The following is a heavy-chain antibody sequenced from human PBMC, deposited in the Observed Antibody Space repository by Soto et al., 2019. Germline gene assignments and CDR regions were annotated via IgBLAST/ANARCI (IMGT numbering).Heavy chain of an antibody. Sequence: GGSLRLSCAASGFLVTSNYMTWVRQAPGKGLEWISVVYTDATKYYADSARGRFTISRDYSKNMLYLQMDNLRAEDTAQYYCARAPYGPMFRGVGGFDIWGQGTMVTVSS. CDR1: GFLVTSNY. J-gene: IGHJ3*02. D-gene: IGHD3-10*01. V-gene: IGHV3-66*01. CDR3: ARAPYGPMFRGVGGFDI. CDR2: VYTDATK.